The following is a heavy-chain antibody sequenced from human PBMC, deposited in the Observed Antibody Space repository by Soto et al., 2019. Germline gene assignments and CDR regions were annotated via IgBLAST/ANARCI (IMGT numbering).Heavy chain of an antibody. CDR1: GGSMEGYY. CDR2: IYYTGST. V-gene: IGHV4-59*01. J-gene: IGHJ4*02. D-gene: IGHD6-13*01. CDR3: ASFPPGIASY. Sequence: SETLSLTCTVSGGSMEGYYWSWIRQSPGKGLEWIGYIYYTGSTKYNPSLKGRVTISLDTSKNQFSLKLSSVTAADTAVYYCASFPPGIASYGGQGTLVTV.